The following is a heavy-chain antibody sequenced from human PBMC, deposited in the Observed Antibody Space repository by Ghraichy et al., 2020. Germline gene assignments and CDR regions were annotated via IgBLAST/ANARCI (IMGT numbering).Heavy chain of an antibody. D-gene: IGHD4-17*01. CDR1: GFSFSLYG. J-gene: IGHJ6*02. V-gene: IGHV3-30*18. Sequence: GGSLRLSCAASGFSFSLYGMHWVRQAPGKGLEWVAVIAYDGSNKDYADSAKGRFTISRDNSKNTLYLQMNSLRAEDTAVYYCAKDLHGDYDYSGLDVWGQGTTVTVPS. CDR3: AKDLHGDYDYSGLDV. CDR2: IAYDGSNK.